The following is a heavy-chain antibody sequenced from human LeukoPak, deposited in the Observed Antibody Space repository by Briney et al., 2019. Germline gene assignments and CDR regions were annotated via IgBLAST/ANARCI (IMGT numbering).Heavy chain of an antibody. D-gene: IGHD3-22*01. CDR3: ARQSIHYDSSGYYSPGDY. V-gene: IGHV5-51*01. Sequence: GESLKISCKGSGYSFTSYWIGWVRQMPGKGLEWMGIIYPGDSDTRYSPSFQGQVTISADKSISTAYLQWSSLKASDTAMYYCARQSIHYDSSGYYSPGDYWGQGTLVTVSS. CDR1: GYSFTSYW. J-gene: IGHJ4*02. CDR2: IYPGDSDT.